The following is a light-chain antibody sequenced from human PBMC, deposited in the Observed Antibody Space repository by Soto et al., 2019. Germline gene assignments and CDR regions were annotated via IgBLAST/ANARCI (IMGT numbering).Light chain of an antibody. Sequence: DTVMTQSPDSLAVSLGERATINCKSSQSVLYSSNNKNYLAWYQQKPGQPPKLVIYWASTRESGVPDRFSGSGSGTDFTLTISSLQAEDVAVYYCQQYYSTPTFGGGTKV. CDR1: QSVLYSSNNKNY. CDR3: QQYYSTPT. V-gene: IGKV4-1*01. J-gene: IGKJ4*01. CDR2: WAS.